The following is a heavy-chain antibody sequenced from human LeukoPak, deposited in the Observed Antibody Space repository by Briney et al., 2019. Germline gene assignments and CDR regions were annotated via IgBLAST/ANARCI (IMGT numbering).Heavy chain of an antibody. J-gene: IGHJ3*02. CDR3: AKTLVVVTALNDAFDI. V-gene: IGHV3-23*01. Sequence: GGSLRLSCAASGFTFSSYAMSWVRQAPGKGLEWVSTISSSGVTYYADSVKGRFTISRDNSKNTLYLQMNSLRAEDTAVYYCAKTLVVVTALNDAFDIWGQGTMVTVSS. D-gene: IGHD2-21*02. CDR2: ISSSGVT. CDR1: GFTFSSYA.